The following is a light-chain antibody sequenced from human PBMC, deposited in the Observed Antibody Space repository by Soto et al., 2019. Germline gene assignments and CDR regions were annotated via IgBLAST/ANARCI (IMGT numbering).Light chain of an antibody. CDR2: GAS. CDR1: QSITNNY. V-gene: IGKV3-20*01. Sequence: ETVLTQSPGTLSLSPGERATLSCRASQSITNNYLAWYQQKPGQAPRLLIYGASSRVTGIPDRFSGSGSGTDFTLTISRLEPEDFAVYYCLQYRTSPITCGQGTRLEIK. CDR3: LQYRTSPIT. J-gene: IGKJ5*01.